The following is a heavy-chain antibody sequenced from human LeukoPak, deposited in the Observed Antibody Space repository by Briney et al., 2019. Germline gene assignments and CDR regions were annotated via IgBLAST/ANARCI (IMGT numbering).Heavy chain of an antibody. CDR1: GFTFGDYA. V-gene: IGHV3-23*01. CDR3: AKDRSYYDSSGDIYYFDY. CDR2: ISGSGGSA. J-gene: IGHJ4*02. D-gene: IGHD3-22*01. Sequence: PGGSLRLSCTASGFTFGDYAMSWVRQAPGKGLEWVSSISGSGGSAYYADSVKGRFTISRDNSKNTLYLQMNSLRAEDTAVYYCAKDRSYYDSSGDIYYFDYWGQGTLVTVSS.